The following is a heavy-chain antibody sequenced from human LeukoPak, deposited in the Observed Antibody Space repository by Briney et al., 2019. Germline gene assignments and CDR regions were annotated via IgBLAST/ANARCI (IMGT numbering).Heavy chain of an antibody. V-gene: IGHV5-51*01. CDR2: IYPRDSET. J-gene: IGHJ6*04. D-gene: IGHD3-10*01. CDR3: ARVHLRGVTPYSGMDD. CDR1: GYSFTTLW. Sequence: GESLNSSCKGSGYSFTTLWIGWMRQMPGKGLEWMGDIYPRDSETRYNPSFEGQVTISVDKSDSTAYLQWSSLKASDTAMYYCARVHLRGVTPYSGMDDWGKGTTVTVPS.